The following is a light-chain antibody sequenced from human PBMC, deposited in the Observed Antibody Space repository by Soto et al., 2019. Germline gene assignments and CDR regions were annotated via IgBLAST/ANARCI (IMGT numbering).Light chain of an antibody. V-gene: IGKV1-39*01. CDR2: GVS. Sequence: DIQMTQSPSSLSASVGDSVTITCRASQTIANYLHWYQQKPGKAPKLLIYGVSNLESGVPSRFSGRRSGTEFTLTISSLQPEDFATYYCQQSFSTPPLTFGGGTTIEIK. CDR1: QTIANY. CDR3: QQSFSTPPLT. J-gene: IGKJ4*01.